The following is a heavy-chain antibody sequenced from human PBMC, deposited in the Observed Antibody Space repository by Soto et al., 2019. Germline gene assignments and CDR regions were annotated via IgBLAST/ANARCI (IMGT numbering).Heavy chain of an antibody. CDR3: ARSQNDFWSGYSAFDI. V-gene: IGHV3-23*01. D-gene: IGHD3-3*01. J-gene: IGHJ3*02. CDR1: GFTFSSYV. CDR2: ITGNDGGT. Sequence: GGSLRLSCAASGFTFSSYVMTWVRQAPGKGLEWVSTITGNDGGTYYADSLKGRFTISRDNSKDTMYLQMNSLRAEDTAVYYCARSQNDFWSGYSAFDIWGQGTMVTVSS.